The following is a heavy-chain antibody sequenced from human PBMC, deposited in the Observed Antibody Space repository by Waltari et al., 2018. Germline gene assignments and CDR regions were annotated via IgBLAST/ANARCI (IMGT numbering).Heavy chain of an antibody. CDR3: AKDGDYSLTEYDAFDV. CDR1: GFIFSSHW. V-gene: IGHV3-30*02. CDR2: ISFDGKKI. D-gene: IGHD4-17*01. Sequence: VQLLESGGGVVQPGGSLRLSCAAAGFIFSSHWMHWVRQIPGKGLEWVSVISFDGKKIFDADYVRGRFTISRDNSNNIVFLQMNSLRPEDSGVYYCAKDGDYSLTEYDAFDVWGQGTVVTVSP. J-gene: IGHJ3*01.